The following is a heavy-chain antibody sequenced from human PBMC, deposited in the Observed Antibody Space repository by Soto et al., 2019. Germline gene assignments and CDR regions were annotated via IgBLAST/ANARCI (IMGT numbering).Heavy chain of an antibody. CDR2: IYYSGST. CDR3: ARSESSGPPNAFDI. CDR1: GGSISSGGYY. V-gene: IGHV4-31*03. Sequence: QVQLQESGPGLVKPSQTLSLTCTVSGGSISSGGYYWSWIRQHPGKGLEWIGYIYYSGSTYYNPSLKRRVTISVDTSKNQFSLKLSSVTAADTSVYYCARSESSGPPNAFDIWGQGTMVTVSS. J-gene: IGHJ3*02.